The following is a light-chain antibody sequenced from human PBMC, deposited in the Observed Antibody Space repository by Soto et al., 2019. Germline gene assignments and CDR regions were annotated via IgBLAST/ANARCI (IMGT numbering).Light chain of an antibody. Sequence: DIQMTQSPSSLSASVGDRVTITCRASQTLSNYLNWIQHKPGTAPKLLIHAASSLQSGVPSRFSGSGSGTDFTLTISSLQAEDFATYYCQQTYRAPLTFGGGTKVEIK. J-gene: IGKJ4*01. CDR3: QQTYRAPLT. CDR1: QTLSNY. CDR2: AAS. V-gene: IGKV1-39*01.